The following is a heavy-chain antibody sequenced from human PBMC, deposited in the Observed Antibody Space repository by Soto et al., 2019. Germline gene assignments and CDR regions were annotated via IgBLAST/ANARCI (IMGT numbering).Heavy chain of an antibody. D-gene: IGHD3-16*01. CDR2: IYPGDSDT. CDR1: GYSFTSYW. Sequence: PGESLKISCKGSGYSFTSYWIGWVRQMPGKGLEWMGIIYPGDSDTRYSPSFQGQVTISADKSISTAYLQWSSLKASDTAMYYCARRLAHKGESSILPGPPWLDPWGQGTLVTVSS. V-gene: IGHV5-51*01. J-gene: IGHJ5*02. CDR3: ARRLAHKGESSILPGPPWLDP.